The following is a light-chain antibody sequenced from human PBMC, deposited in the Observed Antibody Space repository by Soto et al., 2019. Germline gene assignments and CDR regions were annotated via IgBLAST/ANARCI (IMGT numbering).Light chain of an antibody. CDR2: KAS. V-gene: IGKV1-5*03. CDR3: QQYNSSPFT. Sequence: DIQMTQSPSTLSASVGDRVTITCRASQGISSWLAWYQQKPGKAPKLLIYKASSLESGVPSRFSGSGSGTEFTLTISSLQPDDFATYYCQQYNSSPFTFGPGTKVDIK. CDR1: QGISSW. J-gene: IGKJ3*01.